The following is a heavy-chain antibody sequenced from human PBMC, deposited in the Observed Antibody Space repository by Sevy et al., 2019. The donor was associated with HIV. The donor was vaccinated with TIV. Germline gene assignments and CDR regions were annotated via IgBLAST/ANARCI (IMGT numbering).Heavy chain of an antibody. CDR1: GFTFNNYA. D-gene: IGHD3-3*01. Sequence: QLGGSLRLSCAASGFTFNNYAMTWVRQTPGKGLEWVSTISGGGGNTYYADSVKGRFTISRNNSKHMLYLQMNSLTAEDTALYYCAKATFWNDYYPLSGFDYWGQGSLVTVSS. V-gene: IGHV3-23*01. CDR3: AKATFWNDYYPLSGFDY. CDR2: ISGGGGNT. J-gene: IGHJ4*02.